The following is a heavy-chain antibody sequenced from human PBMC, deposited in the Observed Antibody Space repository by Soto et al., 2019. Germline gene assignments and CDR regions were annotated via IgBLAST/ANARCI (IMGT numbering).Heavy chain of an antibody. CDR3: AKELLWFGELLHYGMDV. D-gene: IGHD3-10*01. CDR2: ISGSGGST. V-gene: IGHV3-23*01. CDR1: GFTFSSYA. Sequence: LRLSCAASGFTFSSYAMSWVRLAPGKGLEWVSAISGSGGSTYYADSVKGRFTISRDNSKNTLYLQMSSLRAEDTAVYYCAKELLWFGELLHYGMDVWGQGTTVTVSS. J-gene: IGHJ6*02.